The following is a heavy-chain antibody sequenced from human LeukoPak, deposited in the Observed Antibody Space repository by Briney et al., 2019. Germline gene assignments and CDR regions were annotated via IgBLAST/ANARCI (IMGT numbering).Heavy chain of an antibody. V-gene: IGHV3-23*01. CDR1: GFTFSSYW. D-gene: IGHD6-19*01. CDR2: ISGSGGST. J-gene: IGHJ4*02. CDR3: AKVYSSGWYWVDY. Sequence: PGGSLRLSCAASGFTFSSYWMHWVRQAPGKGLEWVSGISGSGGSTNHADSVKGRFTISRDNSKNTLYLQMNSLRAEDTAEYYCAKVYSSGWYWVDYWGQGTLVTVSS.